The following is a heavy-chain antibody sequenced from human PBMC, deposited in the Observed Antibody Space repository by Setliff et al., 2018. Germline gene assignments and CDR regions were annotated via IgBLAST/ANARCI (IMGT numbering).Heavy chain of an antibody. CDR2: INSGGSST. D-gene: IGHD2-2*01. CDR3: AKFSSVPGSRFFDY. Sequence: GSLRLSCAASGFTFSSSSMTWVRQAPGKGLEWVSAINSGGSSTYYADSVKGRFTISRDNSKNTLCLQMNSLRAEDTAIYSCAKFSSVPGSRFFDYWGQGALVTVSS. V-gene: IGHV3-23*01. J-gene: IGHJ4*02. CDR1: GFTFSSSS.